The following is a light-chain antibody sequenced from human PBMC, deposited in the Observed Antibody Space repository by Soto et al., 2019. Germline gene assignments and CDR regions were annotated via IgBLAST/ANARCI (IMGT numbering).Light chain of an antibody. CDR2: KAS. Sequence: DIQMTQSPSTLSASVGDRFTMTCRASQSISNWLAWYQQKPGKAPKLLIYKASTLKSGVPSRFSGSGSGTEFTLTISSLQPDDFATYYCQHYNSYSEAFGQGTKVDNK. CDR3: QHYNSYSEA. V-gene: IGKV1-5*03. CDR1: QSISNW. J-gene: IGKJ1*01.